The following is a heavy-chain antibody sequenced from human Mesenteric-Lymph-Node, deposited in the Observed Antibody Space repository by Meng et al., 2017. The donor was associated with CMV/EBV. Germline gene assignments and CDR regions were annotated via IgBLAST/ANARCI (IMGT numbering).Heavy chain of an antibody. Sequence: GGSLRLSCAASGFTLSIYDMHWVRQATGKGLEWVSGIGNPGDTHYSDSVKGRFTISRENAKNSLYLQMNSLRAGDTAVYYCARGSIVDYDFGMDVWGQGTTVTVSS. D-gene: IGHD1-26*01. CDR3: ARGSIVDYDFGMDV. CDR1: GFTLSIYD. J-gene: IGHJ6*02. CDR2: IGNPGDT. V-gene: IGHV3-13*01.